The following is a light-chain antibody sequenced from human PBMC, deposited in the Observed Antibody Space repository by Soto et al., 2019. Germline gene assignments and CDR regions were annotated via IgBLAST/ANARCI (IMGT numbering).Light chain of an antibody. V-gene: IGKV3-20*01. CDR2: DAS. J-gene: IGKJ1*01. Sequence: EIVLTQSPATLSLSPGDRATLSCRASQSVSTYLAWYQQKPGQAPRLLIYDASNRATGIPDRFSGSGSGTDFTLTISRLEPEDFAVYYCQLYGTSPKTFGQGTKVDI. CDR1: QSVSTY. CDR3: QLYGTSPKT.